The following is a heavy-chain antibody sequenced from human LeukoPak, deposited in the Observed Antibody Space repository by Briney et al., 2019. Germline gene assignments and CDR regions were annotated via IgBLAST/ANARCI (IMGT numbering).Heavy chain of an antibody. D-gene: IGHD3-22*01. J-gene: IGHJ3*02. CDR1: GGSISSYY. CDR2: IYYSGST. Sequence: PSETLSLTCTVSGGSISSYYWSWIRQPPGKGLEWIGHIYYSGSTKYNPSLKSRVTISVDTSKNQFSLKLSSVTAADTAVYYCARSYDSSGYYYYAFDIWGQGTMVTVSS. CDR3: ARSYDSSGYYYYAFDI. V-gene: IGHV4-59*01.